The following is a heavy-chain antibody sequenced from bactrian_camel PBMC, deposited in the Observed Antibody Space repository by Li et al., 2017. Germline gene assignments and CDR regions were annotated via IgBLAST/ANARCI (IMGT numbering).Heavy chain of an antibody. CDR1: GLVYPFWS. V-gene: IGHV3S61*01. J-gene: IGHJ4*01. D-gene: IGHD3*01. CDR3: AAVAEGRTVEGGVSLWTLFESGY. CDR2: IDSRGTT. Sequence: PLVESGGGSVQAGGSLTLSCAASGLVYPFWSMAWFRQAPGKEREGVARIDSRGTTEYVDSVKGRFTVFKGNAGKTLYLQMNSLRPEDTAMYYCAAVAEGRTVEGGVSLWTLFESGYWGQGTQVTVS.